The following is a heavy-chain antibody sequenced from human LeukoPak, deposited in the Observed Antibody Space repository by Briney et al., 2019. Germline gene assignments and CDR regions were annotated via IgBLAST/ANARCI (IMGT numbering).Heavy chain of an antibody. J-gene: IGHJ6*02. CDR2: ISYNGNT. Sequence: PSETPSLTCSVSGGSISNGGYYWSWIRQHPEKSLEWIGYISYNGNTYYNPSLKSRVTISVDTSKNQFSLKVTSVTAADTAVYYCARDARFSGTPPFGMDVWGQGTTVTVSS. D-gene: IGHD6-25*01. CDR1: GGSISNGGYY. V-gene: IGHV4-31*03. CDR3: ARDARFSGTPPFGMDV.